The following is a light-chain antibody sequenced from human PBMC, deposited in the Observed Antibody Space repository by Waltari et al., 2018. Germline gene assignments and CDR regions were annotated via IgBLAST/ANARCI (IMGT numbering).Light chain of an antibody. CDR1: SSDVGGYNY. CDR3: CSYTASSTLV. V-gene: IGLV2-14*01. CDR2: GVS. J-gene: IGLJ6*01. Sequence: QSAPTQPPSVSGSPGQSVTISCTGTSSDVGGYNYVSWYQQHPRKAPKLMIYGVSNRPSGGSDRFSGYQSGNTASLAISGLQAEDEADYYCCSYTASSTLVFGSGTKLTVL.